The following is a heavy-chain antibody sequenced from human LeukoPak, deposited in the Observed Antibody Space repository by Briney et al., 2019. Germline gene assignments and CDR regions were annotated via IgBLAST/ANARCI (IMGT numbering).Heavy chain of an antibody. CDR3: ARVVLRYFDWLLPGDV. D-gene: IGHD3-9*01. CDR1: GGTFSSYA. J-gene: IGHJ6*04. V-gene: IGHV1-69*06. Sequence: SVKVSCKASGGTFSSYAMSWVRQAPGQGLEWMGGIIPIFGTANYAQKFQGRVTITADKSTSTAYMELSSLRSEDTAVYYCARVVLRYFDWLLPGDVWGKGTTVTVSS. CDR2: IIPIFGTA.